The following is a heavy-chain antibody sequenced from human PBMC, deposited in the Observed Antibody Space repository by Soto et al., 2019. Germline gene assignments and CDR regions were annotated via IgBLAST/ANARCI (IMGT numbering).Heavy chain of an antibody. CDR2: ISYDGSNK. CDR1: GFTFSSYG. D-gene: IGHD6-13*01. Sequence: PGGSLRLSCAASGFTFSSYGMHWVRQAPGKGLEWVAVISYDGSNKYYADSVKGRFTISRDNSKNTLYLQMNSLRAEDTAVYYCAKDRDSSSWYGGFGYFDYWGQGTLVTVSS. J-gene: IGHJ4*02. CDR3: AKDRDSSSWYGGFGYFDY. V-gene: IGHV3-30*18.